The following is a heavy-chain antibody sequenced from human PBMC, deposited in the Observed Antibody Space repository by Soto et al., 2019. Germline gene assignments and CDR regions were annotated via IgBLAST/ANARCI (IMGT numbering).Heavy chain of an antibody. J-gene: IGHJ5*02. Sequence: QLQLQESGSGLVKPSQTLSLTCAVSGGSISSGGYSWSWIRQPPGKGLVWMRYIYHSGSTYYNPSLKSRVTISVDRSKNQFSLKLSSVTAADTAVYYCARVIEKLLSPWGQGTLVTVSS. CDR2: IYHSGST. CDR1: GGSISSGGYS. D-gene: IGHD2-15*01. CDR3: ARVIEKLLSP. V-gene: IGHV4-30-2*01.